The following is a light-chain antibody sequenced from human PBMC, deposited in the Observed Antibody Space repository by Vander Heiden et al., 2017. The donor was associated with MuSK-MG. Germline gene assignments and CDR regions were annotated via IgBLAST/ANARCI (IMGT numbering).Light chain of an antibody. CDR3: SSYTSSSTFVV. CDR1: SSDVGGYNR. Sequence: QSALTQPPSVSGSPGQSATISCTGTSSDVGGYNRVSWYQQPPGTAPKLMIYEVNNRPSGVPDRFSGSKSGNTASLTISGLQAEDEGDYYCSSYTSSSTFVVFGGGTKLTVL. V-gene: IGLV2-18*02. J-gene: IGLJ2*01. CDR2: EVN.